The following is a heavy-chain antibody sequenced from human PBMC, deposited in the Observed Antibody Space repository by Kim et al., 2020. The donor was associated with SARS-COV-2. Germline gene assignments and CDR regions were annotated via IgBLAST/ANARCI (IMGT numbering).Heavy chain of an antibody. CDR1: GFTFSRYS. CDR3: ARDGIAVAGTDYYYYGMDV. CDR2: ISSSSSTI. D-gene: IGHD6-19*01. V-gene: IGHV3-48*02. J-gene: IGHJ6*02. Sequence: GGSLRLSCAASGFTFSRYSMNWVRQAPGKGLEWVSYISSSSSTIYYADSVKGRFTISRDNAKNSLYLQMNSLRDEDTAVYYCARDGIAVAGTDYYYYGMDVWGQGTTVTVSS.